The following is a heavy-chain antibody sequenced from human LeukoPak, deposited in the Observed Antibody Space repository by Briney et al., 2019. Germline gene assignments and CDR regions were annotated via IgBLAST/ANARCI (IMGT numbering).Heavy chain of an antibody. CDR3: TTVSGFRFDP. CDR1: GFTFSSNY. J-gene: IGHJ5*02. D-gene: IGHD1-1*01. V-gene: IGHV3-53*01. Sequence: PGGSLRLSCAASGFTFSSNYMSWVRQAPGKGLEWVSVIYSGGSTYYADSVKGRFTISRDNAKNSLYLQMNSLRDEDTAVYYCTTVSGFRFDPWGQGTLVTVSS. CDR2: IYSGGST.